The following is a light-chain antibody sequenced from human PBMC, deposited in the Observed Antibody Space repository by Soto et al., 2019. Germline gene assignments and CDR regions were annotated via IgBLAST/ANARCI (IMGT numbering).Light chain of an antibody. Sequence: QSVLTQPASVSGSPGQSITISCTGASSDVGTYNLVSWYQQHPGKAPKLIISEVTKRPSGVSNRFSGSKSGNTASLTISGLQAEDDDDYHCCSYAGYTLCVFRGGT. J-gene: IGLJ3*02. V-gene: IGLV2-23*02. CDR2: EVT. CDR3: CSYAGYTLCV. CDR1: SSDVGTYNL.